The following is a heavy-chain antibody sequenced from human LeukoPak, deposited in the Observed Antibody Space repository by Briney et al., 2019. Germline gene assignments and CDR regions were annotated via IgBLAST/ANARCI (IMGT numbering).Heavy chain of an antibody. V-gene: IGHV4-4*07. Sequence: SETLSLTCTVFGDSISTFYWSWIRQQPAGKGLEWIGRFYTSGSANYNASLQSRVTMSVDTSKNQFFLKLSSVTAADTAVYYCARGYRGLPDFEYWGQGILVTVSS. D-gene: IGHD1-26*01. J-gene: IGHJ4*02. CDR2: FYTSGSA. CDR3: ARGYRGLPDFEY. CDR1: GDSISTFY.